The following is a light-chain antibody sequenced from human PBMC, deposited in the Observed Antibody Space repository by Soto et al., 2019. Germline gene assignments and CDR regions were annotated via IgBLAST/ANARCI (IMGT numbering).Light chain of an antibody. V-gene: IGLV2-14*01. J-gene: IGLJ1*01. Sequence: QSALTQPASVSGSPGQSITISCTGTSSDVGGYNYVSWYQQHPGKAPKLMIYDVTNRPSGVSNRFSGSKSGNTASLTISGLQAEDEGDYYCSSYTSIFDVFGTGTKLTVL. CDR1: SSDVGGYNY. CDR3: SSYTSIFDV. CDR2: DVT.